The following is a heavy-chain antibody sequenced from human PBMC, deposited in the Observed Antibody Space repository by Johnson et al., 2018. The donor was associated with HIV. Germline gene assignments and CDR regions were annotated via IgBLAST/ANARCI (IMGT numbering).Heavy chain of an antibody. CDR1: GLDFSNFG. CDR3: ATGDDDGF. Sequence: VQLVESGGGVVQPGKSLTLSCVVSGLDFSNFGIHWVRQAPGKGPEWVAVISFDGNLKKYADSVKGRFTISRDNPKNTLYLQMDSLRTEDTAVYYCATGDDDGFWGQGTMVTISS. J-gene: IGHJ3*01. D-gene: IGHD5-12*01. V-gene: IGHV3-30*03. CDR2: ISFDGNLK.